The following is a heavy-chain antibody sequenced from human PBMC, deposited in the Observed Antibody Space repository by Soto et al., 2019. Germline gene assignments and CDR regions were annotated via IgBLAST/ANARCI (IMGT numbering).Heavy chain of an antibody. CDR2: VSATGQGI. CDR3: ATDRHYPRDYFHY. CDR1: EGPCSSSA. D-gene: IGHD3-10*01. V-gene: IGHV3-23*01. J-gene: IGHJ4*02. Sequence: PVVSLILSCAASEGPCSSSARSWVRQDPGKALEWVSAVSATGQGIYYAGSVRGRFTISRDNSKNTVFLHMDSLSAEDTAVYYWATDRHYPRDYFHYWGQGTLVTSPQ.